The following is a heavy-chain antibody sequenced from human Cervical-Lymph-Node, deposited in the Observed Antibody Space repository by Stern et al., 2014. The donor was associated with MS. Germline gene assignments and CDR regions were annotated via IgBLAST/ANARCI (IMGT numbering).Heavy chain of an antibody. V-gene: IGHV1-8*01. Sequence: VQLVESGAEVKKPGASGKVSCKASGYTFTSYDINWVRQATGQGLEWMGWMNPNRGNTGYAQKFQGRVTMTRNTSISTAYMELSSLRSEDTAVYYCARSPKTIITIFGVVIGWFDPWGQGTLVTVSS. D-gene: IGHD3-3*01. CDR2: MNPNRGNT. J-gene: IGHJ5*02. CDR1: GYTFTSYD. CDR3: ARSPKTIITIFGVVIGWFDP.